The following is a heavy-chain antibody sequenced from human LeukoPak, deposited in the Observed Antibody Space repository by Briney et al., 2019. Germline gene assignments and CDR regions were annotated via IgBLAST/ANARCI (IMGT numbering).Heavy chain of an antibody. CDR2: ISYDGGNK. Sequence: GGSLRLSCAASGFTFSNYGMHWVRQAPGKGLEWVAFISYDGGNKYYADSVKGRFTLSRDNSENTLYLQLNSLRAEDSGIYYCAKAFRIVGIGNPDDAFDVWGQGTVVTVS. V-gene: IGHV3-30*18. CDR1: GFTFSNYG. CDR3: AKAFRIVGIGNPDDAFDV. D-gene: IGHD1-26*01. J-gene: IGHJ3*01.